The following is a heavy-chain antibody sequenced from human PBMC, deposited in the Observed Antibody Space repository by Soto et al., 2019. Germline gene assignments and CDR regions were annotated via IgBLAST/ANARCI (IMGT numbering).Heavy chain of an antibody. CDR1: GFTFSNAW. J-gene: IGHJ4*02. Sequence: GSLRLSCAASGFTFSNAWMNWVRQAPGKGLEWVGRIKSKTDGGTTDYAAPVKGRFTISRDDSKNTLYLQMNSLKTEDTAVYYCARDFDWAPGDQLLLNYWGQGTLVTVSS. CDR3: ARDFDWAPGDQLLLNY. V-gene: IGHV3-15*07. D-gene: IGHD2-2*01. CDR2: IKSKTDGGTT.